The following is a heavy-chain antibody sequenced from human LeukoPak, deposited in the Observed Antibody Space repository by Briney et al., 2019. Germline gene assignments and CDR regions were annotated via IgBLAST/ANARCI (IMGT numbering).Heavy chain of an antibody. D-gene: IGHD7-27*01. J-gene: IGHJ4*02. CDR2: IYHSGST. V-gene: IGHV4-30-2*01. CDR3: ARQTSSWD. Sequence: SQTLSLTCAVSGGSISSDGYSWSWIRQPPGKGLEWIGYIYHSGSTYYNPSLKSRVTISVDRSKNQFSLKLSSVTAADTAVYYCARQTSSWDWGQGTLVTVSS. CDR1: GGSISSDGYS.